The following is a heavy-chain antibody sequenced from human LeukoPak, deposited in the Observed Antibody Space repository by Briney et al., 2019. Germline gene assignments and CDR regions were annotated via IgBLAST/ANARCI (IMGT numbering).Heavy chain of an antibody. CDR3: ARHLPSTDYYDSSGLPGYLDY. V-gene: IGHV4-34*01. CDR2: INHSGST. D-gene: IGHD3-22*01. Sequence: SETLSLTCAVYGGSFSGYYWSWIRQPPGKGLEWIGEINHSGSTNYNPSLKSRVTIFVDTSKNQFSLKLSSVTAADTAVYYCARHLPSTDYYDSSGLPGYLDYWGQGTLVTVSS. J-gene: IGHJ4*02. CDR1: GGSFSGYY.